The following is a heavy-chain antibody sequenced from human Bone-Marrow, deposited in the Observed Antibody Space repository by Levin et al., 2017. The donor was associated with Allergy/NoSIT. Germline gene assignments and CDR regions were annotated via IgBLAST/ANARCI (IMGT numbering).Heavy chain of an antibody. V-gene: IGHV3-30-3*01. CDR1: RFSISSYA. D-gene: IGHD2-15*01. CDR3: SRGGVAASGGYYYGVDA. Sequence: LAGGSLRLSCEASRFSISSYAMYWVRQAPGKGLECVAVLTHGGSTKYIAAPVRGRVSISRDKSRNTMYLDMTRLPVEDPAVYYCSRGGVAASGGYYYGVDAWGQGTTVIV. CDR2: LTHGGSTK. J-gene: IGHJ6*02.